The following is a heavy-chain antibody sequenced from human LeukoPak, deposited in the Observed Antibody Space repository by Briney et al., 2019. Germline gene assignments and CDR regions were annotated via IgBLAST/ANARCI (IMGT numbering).Heavy chain of an antibody. V-gene: IGHV1-2*02. CDR2: INPSNGAA. D-gene: IGHD5-24*01. CDR3: APATATFDN. Sequence: LEWMGWINPSNGAANYAQKFQGRVTMTRDTSITTAYMELTRLTSDDTAVYYCAPATATFDNWGQGTLVTVSS. J-gene: IGHJ4*02.